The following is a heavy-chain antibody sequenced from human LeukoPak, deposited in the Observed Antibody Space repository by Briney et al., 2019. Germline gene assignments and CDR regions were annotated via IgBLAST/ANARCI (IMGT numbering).Heavy chain of an antibody. Sequence: GETLKISCEASGYDFNIYWIGWVRHMPGKGLEWMGIIYPGDSTPRYSPSIQGQVTFSADKSINTAYLQWSSLKASDNAMYYCARHEDGGTYTYWGQGTLVTVSS. CDR3: ARHEDGGTYTY. V-gene: IGHV5-51*01. J-gene: IGHJ4*02. CDR1: GYDFNIYW. D-gene: IGHD4-11*01. CDR2: IYPGDSTP.